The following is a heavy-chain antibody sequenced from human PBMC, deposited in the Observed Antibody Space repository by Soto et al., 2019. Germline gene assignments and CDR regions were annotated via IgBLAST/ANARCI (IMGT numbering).Heavy chain of an antibody. J-gene: IGHJ4*02. CDR1: GFTFNTYA. D-gene: IGHD3-22*01. CDR2: ISYDGSNK. V-gene: IGHV3-30-3*01. Sequence: QVQLVESGGDVVQPGRSLRLSCAASGFTFNTYAMHWVRQAPGKGLEWVALISYDGSNKFYADSVKGRFTISRDNSKNTLYLQINSLRADDTAIYYCARDRSMIVVVPGYWGQGTLVTVSS. CDR3: ARDRSMIVVVPGY.